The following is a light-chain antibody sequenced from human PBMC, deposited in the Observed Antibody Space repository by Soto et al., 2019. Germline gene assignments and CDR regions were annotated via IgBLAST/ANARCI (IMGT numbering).Light chain of an antibody. CDR3: QQYYTIPYT. V-gene: IGKV4-1*01. CDR1: QYIFQSSNNKNY. J-gene: IGKJ2*01. Sequence: DIVMTQSPDSLPVSLGERAVINCKSRQYIFQSSNNKNYLAWYQHKPGQPPKLLIYWASTRESGVPERFSGSGSGTDFTLTISSLQAEDVAVYYCQQYYTIPYTFGQGTKVEIK. CDR2: WAS.